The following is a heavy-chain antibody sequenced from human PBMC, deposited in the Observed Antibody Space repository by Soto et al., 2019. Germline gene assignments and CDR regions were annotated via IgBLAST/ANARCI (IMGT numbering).Heavy chain of an antibody. CDR3: ARGWVEGLSRQPPTDY. CDR1: GFTFSRYW. J-gene: IGHJ4*02. CDR2: IDSYGSAT. V-gene: IGHV3-74*01. D-gene: IGHD3-3*01. Sequence: GSLRLSCAASGFTFSRYWVHWVRQAPGKGLVWVSRIDSYGSATSQVDSVEGRFTISRDNAKNTLYLQMNSLRAEDTAVYYCARGWVEGLSRQPPTDYWGQGTLVTVSS.